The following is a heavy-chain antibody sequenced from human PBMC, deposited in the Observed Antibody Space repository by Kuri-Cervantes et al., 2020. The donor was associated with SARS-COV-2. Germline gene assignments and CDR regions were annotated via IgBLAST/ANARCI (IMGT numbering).Heavy chain of an antibody. D-gene: IGHD2/OR15-2a*01. CDR3: ARGILGDDSIHYGMDV. J-gene: IGHJ6*02. CDR1: GGSISGYY. CDR2: VYSSGGT. V-gene: IGHV4-4*07. Sequence: ESLKISCTLSGGSISGYYWSWIRQSAGKGLEFIGRVYSSGGTNYNPSLESRVTMSIDTAKNQVSLRLTSVTAADTAVYYCARGILGDDSIHYGMDVWGQGTSVPSP.